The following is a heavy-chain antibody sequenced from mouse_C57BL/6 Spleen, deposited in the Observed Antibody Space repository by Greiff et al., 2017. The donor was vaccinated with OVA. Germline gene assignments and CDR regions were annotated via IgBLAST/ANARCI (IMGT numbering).Heavy chain of an antibody. V-gene: IGHV1-69*01. CDR1: GYTFTSYW. Sequence: VQLQQSGTELVKPGASVKLSCKASGYTFTSYWMHWVKQRPGQGLEWIGEIDPSDSYTNYNQKFKGKSTLTVDKSSSTAYMQLSSLTSEDSAVYYCARVGGNYVGAMDYWGQGTSVTVSS. CDR2: IDPSDSYT. CDR3: ARVGGNYVGAMDY. J-gene: IGHJ4*01. D-gene: IGHD2-1*01.